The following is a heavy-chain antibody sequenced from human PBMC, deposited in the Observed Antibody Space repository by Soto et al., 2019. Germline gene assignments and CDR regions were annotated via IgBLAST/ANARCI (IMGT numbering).Heavy chain of an antibody. D-gene: IGHD5-18*01. CDR3: ARGRGYSVGSNGVDV. J-gene: IGHJ6*02. CDR2: ITAGNDNT. CDR1: GYTVISFS. Sequence: ASVKVSCKASGYTVISFSIHWLRQAPGQRPEWMGWITAGNDNTYFSQKFQGRVTITRDTSANTVYMEVSSLRSEDTAVYYCARGRGYSVGSNGVDVWGQGTTVTVSS. V-gene: IGHV1-3*01.